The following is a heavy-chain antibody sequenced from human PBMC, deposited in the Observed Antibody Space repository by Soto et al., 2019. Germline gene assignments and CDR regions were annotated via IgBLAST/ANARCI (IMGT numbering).Heavy chain of an antibody. CDR3: AKYSGSYPVYNGLSL. D-gene: IGHD1-26*01. CDR1: GFPFSTSA. CDR2: ISASSDAA. J-gene: IGHJ6*02. Sequence: EVPLLESGGGLVQPGGSLRLSCAASGFPFSTSAMNWVRQAPGKGLEWVSIISASSDAAYYAESVKGRFASSRDNSKNTLYLQMNRLRAEDTAVYYCAKYSGSYPVYNGLSLWGQGTTVTVS. V-gene: IGHV3-23*01.